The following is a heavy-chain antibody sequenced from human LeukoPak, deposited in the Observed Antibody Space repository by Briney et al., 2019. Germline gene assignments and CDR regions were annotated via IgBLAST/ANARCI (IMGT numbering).Heavy chain of an antibody. D-gene: IGHD6-13*01. J-gene: IGHJ4*02. CDR3: ARGWGSSSWCYFDY. V-gene: IGHV4-59*08. CDR2: IYYSGST. CDR1: GGSISSFY. Sequence: PSETLSLTCTVSGGSISSFYWSWIRQPPGKGLEWIGYIYYSGSTNYNPSLKSRVTISVDTSKNQFSLRLSSVTAADTAVYYCARGWGSSSWCYFDYWGQGTLVTVSS.